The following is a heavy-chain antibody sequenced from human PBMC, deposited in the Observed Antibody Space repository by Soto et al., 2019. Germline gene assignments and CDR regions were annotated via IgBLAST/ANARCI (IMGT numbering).Heavy chain of an antibody. CDR3: ARDWKLTEIDY. V-gene: IGHV4-39*07. CDR2: IYYSGST. CDR1: GGSISSSSYY. D-gene: IGHD1-20*01. J-gene: IGHJ4*02. Sequence: SETLSLTCTVSGGSISSSSYYWGWIRQPPGKGLGWIGSIYYSGSTYYNPSLKSRVTISVDTSKNQFSLKLSSVTAADTAVYYCARDWKLTEIDYWGQGTLVTVSS.